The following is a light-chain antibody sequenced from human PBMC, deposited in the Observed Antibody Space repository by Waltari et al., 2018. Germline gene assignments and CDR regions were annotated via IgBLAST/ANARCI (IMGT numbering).Light chain of an antibody. V-gene: IGLV7-46*01. CDR2: DAS. Sequence: QAVVTQEPSLTVSPGGTVTLTRGSRTGPVISSPYPHWFQQKPGQAPRSLCYDASYIRSWTPARCSGALLGDKAALTLSGAQPDDEADYYCMLSYAGAVVFGGGTKLTVL. CDR3: MLSYAGAVV. CDR1: TGPVISSPY. J-gene: IGLJ2*01.